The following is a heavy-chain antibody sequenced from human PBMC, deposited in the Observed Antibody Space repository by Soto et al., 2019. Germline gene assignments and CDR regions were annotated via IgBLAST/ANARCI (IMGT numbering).Heavy chain of an antibody. D-gene: IGHD3-16*02. Sequence: QVQLVESGEGVVQPGRSLRLSCAASGITFSNYAMHWVRQAPGKGLEWVAVISYDGRHKYFADSVKGRFTISRTNSNNTLYLQMVSLRPEDTAVYYCPRDQRVTFEGIIMPSADFWGQGTLITVSS. CDR2: ISYDGRHK. J-gene: IGHJ4*02. V-gene: IGHV3-30*04. CDR1: GITFSNYA. CDR3: PRDQRVTFEGIIMPSADF.